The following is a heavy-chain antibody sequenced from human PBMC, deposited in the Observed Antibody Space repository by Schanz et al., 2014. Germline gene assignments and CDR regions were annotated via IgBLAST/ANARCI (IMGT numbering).Heavy chain of an antibody. D-gene: IGHD1-1*01. CDR1: GFTFRDYY. J-gene: IGHJ2*01. Sequence: QVQLVESGGGLVKPGGSLRLSCAASGFTFRDYYMSWIRQPPGKGLEWIESIYYSGSTYYNPSFKSRVTTSVDTSKNQFSLKLSSVTAADTAVYYCARDTTWRLDLWGRGTLVTVSS. CDR2: IYYSGST. CDR3: ARDTTWRLDL. V-gene: IGHV4-38-2*02.